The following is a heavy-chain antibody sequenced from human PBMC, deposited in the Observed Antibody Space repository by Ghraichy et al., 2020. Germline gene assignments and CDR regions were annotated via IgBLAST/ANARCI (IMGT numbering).Heavy chain of an antibody. J-gene: IGHJ5*02. V-gene: IGHV1-69*13. CDR1: GGTFSSYA. CDR2: IIPIFGTA. Sequence: SVKVSCKASGGTFSSYAISWVRQAPGQGLEWMGGIIPIFGTANHAQKFQGRVTITADESTSTAYMELSSLRSEDTAVYYCASGGTDPYGDYVQEAWFDPWGQGTLVTVSS. CDR3: ASGGTDPYGDYVQEAWFDP. D-gene: IGHD4-17*01.